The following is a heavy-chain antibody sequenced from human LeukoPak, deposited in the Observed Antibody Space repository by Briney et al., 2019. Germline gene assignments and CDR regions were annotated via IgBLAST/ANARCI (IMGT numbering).Heavy chain of an antibody. CDR1: GGSISSGDYY. J-gene: IGHJ2*01. CDR3: ARPVYDYGDPLGYWYFDL. V-gene: IGHV4-30-4*01. Sequence: PSETLSLTCTVSGGSISSGDYYWSWIRQPPGKGLEWIGYIYYSGSTYYNPSLKSRVTISVDTSKNQFSLKLSSVTAADTAVYYCARPVYDYGDPLGYWYFDLWGRGTLVTVS. D-gene: IGHD4-17*01. CDR2: IYYSGST.